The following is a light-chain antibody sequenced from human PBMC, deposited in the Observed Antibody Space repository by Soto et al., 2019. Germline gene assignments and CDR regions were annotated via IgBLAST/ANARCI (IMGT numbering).Light chain of an antibody. CDR1: QDISNY. J-gene: IGKJ4*01. CDR3: QQYDNFLT. V-gene: IGKV1-33*01. Sequence: DIQMTQSPSSLSASVGDRVTITCQASQDISNYLNWYQQKPGKAPKLLIYDASNLETGVPSRFSGSGSGTDFTFTTSSLQPEDIATYYCQQYDNFLTFGGGTKVEIK. CDR2: DAS.